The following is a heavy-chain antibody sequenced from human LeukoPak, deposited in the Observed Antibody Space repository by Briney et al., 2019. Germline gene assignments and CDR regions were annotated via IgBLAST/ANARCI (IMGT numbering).Heavy chain of an antibody. J-gene: IGHJ5*02. D-gene: IGHD3-22*01. Sequence: GGSLRLSCAASGFTFSSHAMSWASQAPGKGLEWVSAISGSGGSTYYADSVKGRFTISRDNSKNTLYLQMNSLRAEDTAVYYCAKEPGWLLVPGWFDPWGQGTPVTVSS. CDR1: GFTFSSHA. CDR3: AKEPGWLLVPGWFDP. V-gene: IGHV3-23*01. CDR2: ISGSGGST.